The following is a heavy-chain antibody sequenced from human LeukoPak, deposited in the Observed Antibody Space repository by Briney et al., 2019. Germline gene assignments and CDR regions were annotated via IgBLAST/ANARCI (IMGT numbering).Heavy chain of an antibody. V-gene: IGHV3-30*02. Sequence: PGGSLRLSCAASGFTFSSYGMHWFRQAPGKGLEWVAFIRYDGSNKYYADSVKGRFAISRDNSKNTLYLQMNSLIAEDTAVYDCAKDSSSWFLDYWGHVTLVTVSS. D-gene: IGHD6-13*01. CDR1: GFTFSSYG. CDR2: IRYDGSNK. CDR3: AKDSSSWFLDY. J-gene: IGHJ4*01.